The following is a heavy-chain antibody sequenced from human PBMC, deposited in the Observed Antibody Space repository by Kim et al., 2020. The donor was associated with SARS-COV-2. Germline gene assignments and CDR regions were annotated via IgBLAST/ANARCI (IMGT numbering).Heavy chain of an antibody. CDR1: GFTFSTYG. CDR3: AKVGPAPSSYHDNSGQPFEH. Sequence: GWSLRLSCAASGFTFSTYGMHWVRQAPGKGLEWVAVISHDGKNKYYGDSVKGRFTVSRDNSQNTVFLQMDSLRAEDTAVYYCAKVGPAPSSYHDNSGQPFEHWGQGTLVTVSS. D-gene: IGHD3-22*01. CDR2: ISHDGKNK. V-gene: IGHV3-30*18. J-gene: IGHJ4*02.